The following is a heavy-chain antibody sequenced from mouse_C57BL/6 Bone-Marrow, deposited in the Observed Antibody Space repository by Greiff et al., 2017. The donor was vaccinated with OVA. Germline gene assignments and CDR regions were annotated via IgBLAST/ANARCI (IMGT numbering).Heavy chain of an antibody. CDR2: ISSGGSYT. CDR3: ARHRLYYDGSTDWYFDV. J-gene: IGHJ1*03. Sequence: EVKLVESGGDLVKPGGSLKLSCAASGFTFSSYGMSWVRQTPDKRLEWVATISSGGSYTYYPDSVKGRFTISRDNAKNTLYLQMSSLKSEDTAMYYCARHRLYYDGSTDWYFDVWGTGTTVTVSS. V-gene: IGHV5-6*01. CDR1: GFTFSSYG. D-gene: IGHD1-1*01.